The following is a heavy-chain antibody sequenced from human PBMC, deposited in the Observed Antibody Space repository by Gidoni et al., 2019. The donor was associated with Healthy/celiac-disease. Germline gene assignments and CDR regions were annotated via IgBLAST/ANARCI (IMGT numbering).Heavy chain of an antibody. CDR2: IYTSGST. V-gene: IGHV4-4*07. D-gene: IGHD3-10*01. CDR3: AREDYRAKTPPFDY. J-gene: IGHJ4*02. Sequence: QVQLQESGPGLVKPSETLSLTCTVSGGSISSYYWRWIRQPAGKGLEWIGRIYTSGSTNYNPSLKSRVTMSVDTSKNQFSLKLSSVTAADTAVYYCAREDYRAKTPPFDYWGQGTLVTVSS. CDR1: GGSISSYY.